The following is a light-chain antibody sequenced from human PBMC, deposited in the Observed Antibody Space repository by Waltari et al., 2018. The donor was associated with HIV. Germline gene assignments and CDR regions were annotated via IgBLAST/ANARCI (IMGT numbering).Light chain of an antibody. CDR3: SSYTTRSTPDPNWV. CDR1: SSDVGGYNY. J-gene: IGLJ3*02. Sequence: QSALTQPASVSGSPGQSITISCTGTSSDVGGYNYVSWYQPHPGKAPKLMIFEVCNRPSGVSNRFSGSKSVNTASLTISGLQAEDEADYYCSSYTTRSTPDPNWVFGGGTKLTVL. CDR2: EVC. V-gene: IGLV2-14*01.